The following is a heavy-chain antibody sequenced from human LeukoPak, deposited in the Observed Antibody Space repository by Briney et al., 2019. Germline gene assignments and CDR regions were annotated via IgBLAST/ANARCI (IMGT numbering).Heavy chain of an antibody. V-gene: IGHV3-23*01. D-gene: IGHD3-10*01. Sequence: GGSLRLSCAASGFTFSSYAMSWVRQAPGKGLEWVSAISGSGGSTYYADSVKGRFTISRDNSKNTLYLQMNSLRAEDTAVYYSAKESYGSGSYPDDAFDIWGQGTMVTVSS. CDR2: ISGSGGST. J-gene: IGHJ3*02. CDR3: AKESYGSGSYPDDAFDI. CDR1: GFTFSSYA.